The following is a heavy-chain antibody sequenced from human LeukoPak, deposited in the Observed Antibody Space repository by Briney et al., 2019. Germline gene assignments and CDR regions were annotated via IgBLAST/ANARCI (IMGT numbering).Heavy chain of an antibody. D-gene: IGHD3-22*01. V-gene: IGHV1-24*01. CDR1: GYTLTELS. CDR3: ATDPYYYDSSGYSGDY. Sequence: ASVKVSCKVSGYTLTELSMHWVRQAPGKGLEWMGGFDPEDGETIYAQKFQGRVTMTEDTSTDTAYMELSSLRSEDTAVYYCATDPYYYDSSGYSGDYWGQGTLVTVSS. J-gene: IGHJ4*02. CDR2: FDPEDGET.